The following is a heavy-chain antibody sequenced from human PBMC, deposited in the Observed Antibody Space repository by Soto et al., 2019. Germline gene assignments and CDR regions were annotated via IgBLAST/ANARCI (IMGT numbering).Heavy chain of an antibody. Sequence: GGSLRLSCAASGFTFNNAWMNWVRQAPGKGLEWVGRIKSETDGGTRDYAAPVKGSFTISRDDSKNTLFLQMNSLKTEDTAVYYCTTDVFDSSGFWGLRTLVTVST. D-gene: IGHD3-22*01. V-gene: IGHV3-15*01. CDR2: IKSETDGGTR. J-gene: IGHJ4*02. CDR1: GFTFNNAW. CDR3: TTDVFDSSGF.